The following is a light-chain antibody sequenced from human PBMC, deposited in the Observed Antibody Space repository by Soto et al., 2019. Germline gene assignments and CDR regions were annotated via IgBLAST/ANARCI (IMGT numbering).Light chain of an antibody. CDR3: QQYYRTPIT. CDR1: QSVLYSSNNKNY. V-gene: IGKV4-1*01. CDR2: WAS. J-gene: IGKJ5*01. Sequence: DIVMTQSPDSLAVSLGERATINCKSSQSVLYSSNNKNYLAWYQQKPGQPPKLXIYWASTRESGVPDRFSGSGSGTAGTLTISSLQAEDGEVYDGQQYYRTPITFGQGTRLE.